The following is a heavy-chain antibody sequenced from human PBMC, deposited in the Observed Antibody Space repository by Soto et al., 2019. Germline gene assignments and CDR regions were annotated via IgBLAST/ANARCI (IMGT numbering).Heavy chain of an antibody. CDR3: ARSDWFDP. Sequence: QLGGSLRLSCAASGFTFSTYWMHWVRQAPGKGLVWVSRIKSDGSSTSYADSVKGRFTISRDNAKNTLYLQMNSLRVEDTAVYYCARSDWFDPWGQGTLVTVSS. V-gene: IGHV3-74*01. CDR1: GFTFSTYW. CDR2: IKSDGSST. J-gene: IGHJ5*02.